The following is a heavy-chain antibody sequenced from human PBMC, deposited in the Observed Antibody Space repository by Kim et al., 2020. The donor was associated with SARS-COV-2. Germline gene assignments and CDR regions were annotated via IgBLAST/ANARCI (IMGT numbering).Heavy chain of an antibody. D-gene: IGHD2-2*01. Sequence: GGSLRLSCAASGFTFSSYSMNWVRQAPGKGLEWVSSISSSSSDIYYADSVKGRFTISRDNAKNSLYLQMNSLRAEDTAVYYCARVGNIVVVPAAPYYYYYYGMDGRRQATTVTVSS. CDR1: GFTFSSYS. J-gene: IGHJ6*02. V-gene: IGHV3-21*01. CDR2: ISSSSSDI. CDR3: ARVGNIVVVPAAPYYYYYYGMDG.